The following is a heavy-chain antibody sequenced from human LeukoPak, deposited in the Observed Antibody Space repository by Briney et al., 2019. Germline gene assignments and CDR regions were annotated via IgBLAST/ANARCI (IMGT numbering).Heavy chain of an antibody. CDR2: IWYDGSNK. V-gene: IGHV3-33*01. CDR1: GFTFSSYG. J-gene: IGHJ5*02. D-gene: IGHD6-19*01. CDR3: TRDPYGSGFNWFDA. Sequence: PGGSLRLSCAASGFTFSSYGMHWLRQAPGKGLEWVAVIWYDGSNKYYVDSVKGRFTISRDNSKNTVYLQMNSLRAEDTAVYYCTRDPYGSGFNWFDAWGQGTLVTVSS.